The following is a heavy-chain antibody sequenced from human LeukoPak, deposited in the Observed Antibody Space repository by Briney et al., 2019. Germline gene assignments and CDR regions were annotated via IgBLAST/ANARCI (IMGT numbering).Heavy chain of an antibody. CDR3: AREGEGDYFDY. D-gene: IGHD3-16*01. J-gene: IGHJ4*02. V-gene: IGHV3-30-3*01. CDR2: ISYDGSNK. Sequence: GGSLRLSCAASGFTFSSYAMHWVRQAPGKGLEWVAVISYDGSNKYYADSVKGRFTISRDNSKNTLYLQMNSLRAEDTAVYYCAREGEGDYFDYWGQGALVTVSS. CDR1: GFTFSSYA.